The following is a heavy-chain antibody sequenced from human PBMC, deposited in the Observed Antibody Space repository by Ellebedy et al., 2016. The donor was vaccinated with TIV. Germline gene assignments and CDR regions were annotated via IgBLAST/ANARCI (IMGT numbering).Heavy chain of an antibody. V-gene: IGHV4-59*12. CDR1: GGSISSYS. CDR3: ARGYCSSTSCYTQFDY. Sequence: SETLSLXCTVSGGSISSYSWSWIRQPPGKGLEWIGSIYYSGSTYYNPSLKSRVTISVDTSKNQFSLKLSSVTAADTAVYYCARGYCSSTSCYTQFDYWGQGTLVTVSS. CDR2: IYYSGST. J-gene: IGHJ4*02. D-gene: IGHD2-2*02.